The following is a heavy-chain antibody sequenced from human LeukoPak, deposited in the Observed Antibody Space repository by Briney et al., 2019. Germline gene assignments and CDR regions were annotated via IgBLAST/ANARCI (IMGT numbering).Heavy chain of an antibody. J-gene: IGHJ4*02. Sequence: PSETLSLTCTVSGGSISSYYWSWIRQPPGKGLEWIGYIYYSGSTNYNPSLKSRVTISVDTSKNQFSLKLSSVTAADTAVYYCARHLAAAGSNIDYWGQGALVTVSS. V-gene: IGHV4-59*08. CDR2: IYYSGST. D-gene: IGHD6-13*01. CDR1: GGSISSYY. CDR3: ARHLAAAGSNIDY.